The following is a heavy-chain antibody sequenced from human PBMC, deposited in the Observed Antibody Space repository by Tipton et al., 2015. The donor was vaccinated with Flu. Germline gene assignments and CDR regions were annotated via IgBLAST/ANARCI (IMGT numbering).Heavy chain of an antibody. CDR2: ISWNSGSI. CDR1: GFTFDDYA. CDR3: AKVDYSNSRWGAFDI. Sequence: SLRLSCAASGFTFDDYAMHWVRQAPGKGLEWVSGISWNSGSIGYADSVKGRFTISRDNAKKSLYLQMNSLRAEDTALYHCAKVDYSNSRWGAFDIWGQGTMVTVSS. J-gene: IGHJ3*02. V-gene: IGHV3-9*01. D-gene: IGHD4-11*01.